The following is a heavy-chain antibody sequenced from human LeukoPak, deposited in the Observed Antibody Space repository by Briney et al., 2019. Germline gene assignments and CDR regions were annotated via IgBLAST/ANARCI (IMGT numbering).Heavy chain of an antibody. CDR2: INPNTGDT. CDR3: EVITRGH. J-gene: IGHJ4*02. CDR1: GYTFTGYY. Sequence: ASVKVSCKASGYTFTGYYLHWVRQAPGQGLEWMGWINPNTGDTNYAQKFQGRVTMTRDTSISTAYMELSNLKSDDTALYYCEVITRGHWGQGTLVTVSS. V-gene: IGHV1-2*02. D-gene: IGHD3-22*01.